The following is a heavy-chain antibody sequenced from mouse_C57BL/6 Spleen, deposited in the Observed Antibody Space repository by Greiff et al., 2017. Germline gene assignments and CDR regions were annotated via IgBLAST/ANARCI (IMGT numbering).Heavy chain of an antibody. Sequence: EVQLQESGEGLVKPGGSLKLSCAASGFTFSSYAMSWVRQTPEKRLEWVAYISSGGDYIYYADTVKGRFTISRDNARNTLYLQMSSLKSEDTAMYYCTRAPYSNYIDYWGQGTTLTVSS. J-gene: IGHJ2*01. D-gene: IGHD2-5*01. CDR2: ISSGGDYI. CDR1: GFTFSSYA. V-gene: IGHV5-9-1*02. CDR3: TRAPYSNYIDY.